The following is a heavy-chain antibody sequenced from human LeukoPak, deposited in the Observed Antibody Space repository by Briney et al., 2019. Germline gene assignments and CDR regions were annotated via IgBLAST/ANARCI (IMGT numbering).Heavy chain of an antibody. V-gene: IGHV3-21*01. J-gene: IGHJ4*02. Sequence: GGSLRLSCAASGFTFSSYSMNWVRQAPGKGLEWVSSISSSSSYIYYADSVKGRFTISRDNAKNSLYLQMNSLRAEDTAVYYCARATPYNWYEFDYWGQGTLVTVSS. D-gene: IGHD1-1*01. CDR2: ISSSSSYI. CDR1: GFTFSSYS. CDR3: ARATPYNWYEFDY.